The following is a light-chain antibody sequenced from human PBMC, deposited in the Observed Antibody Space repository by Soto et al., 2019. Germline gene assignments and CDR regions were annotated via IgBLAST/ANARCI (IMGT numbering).Light chain of an antibody. J-gene: IGLJ2*01. CDR3: SSYTSGTSVV. CDR1: NSDVGAYNY. Sequence: QSVLTQPASVSGSPGQSITISCTGTNSDVGAYNYVSWYQQHPGKAPKLMIYDVSNRPSGISDRFSGSKSGNTASLTIAGLQAEDEADYYCSSYTSGTSVVFGGGTKLTAL. V-gene: IGLV2-14*03. CDR2: DVS.